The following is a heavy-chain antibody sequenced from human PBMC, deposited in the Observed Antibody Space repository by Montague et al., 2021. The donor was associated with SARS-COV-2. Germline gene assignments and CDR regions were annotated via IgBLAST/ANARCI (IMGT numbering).Heavy chain of an antibody. CDR2: IYYSGST. V-gene: IGHV4-39*01. D-gene: IGHD6-19*01. Sequence: SDTRSLTCTVSGGSISSTSYYWGWIRQPPGKGLEWIGSIYYSGSTYYNPSLKSRVTISVDTSKNQFSLKLSSVTAADTAVYYCVRQPGQWLPREWFWFDPWGQGTLVTVSS. CDR3: VRQPGQWLPREWFWFDP. CDR1: GGSISSTSYY. J-gene: IGHJ5*02.